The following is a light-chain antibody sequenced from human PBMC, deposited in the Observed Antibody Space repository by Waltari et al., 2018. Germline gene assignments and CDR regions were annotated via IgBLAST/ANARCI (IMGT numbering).Light chain of an antibody. CDR3: QLWDSSSDHVV. J-gene: IGLJ2*01. Sequence: SYVLTQSPSVSVAPGETARITCGGNNIGSKTVHWYQPKTGQAPILVMYYNNDRPSGIPERFSGSNSGSTATLTISRVEAGDEADYYCQLWDSSSDHVVFGGGTKLTVL. CDR2: YNN. V-gene: IGLV3-21*04. CDR1: NIGSKT.